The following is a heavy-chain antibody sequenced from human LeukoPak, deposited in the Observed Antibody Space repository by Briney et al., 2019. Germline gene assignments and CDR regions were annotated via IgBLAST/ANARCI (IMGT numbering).Heavy chain of an antibody. V-gene: IGHV4-4*02. CDR2: VHLDGRT. J-gene: IGHJ4*02. D-gene: IGHD3-3*01. CDR3: AREGGFFHPLDY. CDR1: GGSVTSTNW. Sequence: TPSETLSLTCGVSGGSVTSTNWWTWVRQPPGKGLEWIGEVHLDGRTNYNPSLKSRLTISVDLSENHISLKLTSVTAADTAVYYCAREGGFFHPLDYSGQGTLVTVSS.